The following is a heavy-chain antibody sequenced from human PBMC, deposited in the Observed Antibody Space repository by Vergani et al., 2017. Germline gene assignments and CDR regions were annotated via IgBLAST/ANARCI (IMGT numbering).Heavy chain of an antibody. CDR3: ARDGDSSGPSKWDYYYYYMDV. CDR1: GFTFSSYA. J-gene: IGHJ6*03. V-gene: IGHV3-21*01. D-gene: IGHD3-22*01. CDR2: ISSSSSYI. Sequence: EVQLLESGGGLVQPGGSLRLSCAASGFTFSSYAMSWVRQAPGKGLEWVSSISSSSSYIYYADSVKGRFTISRDNAKNSLYLQMNSLRAEDTAVYYCARDGDSSGPSKWDYYYYYMDVWGKGTTVTVSS.